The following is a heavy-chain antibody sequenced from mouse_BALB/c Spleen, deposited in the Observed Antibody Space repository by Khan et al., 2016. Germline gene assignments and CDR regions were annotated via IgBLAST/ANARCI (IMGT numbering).Heavy chain of an antibody. CDR3: ATYYYGSSHYAMVY. J-gene: IGHJ4*01. CDR2: ISYSGST. Sequence: DVQLQESGPGLVKPSQSLSLTCTVTGYSITSDYAWNWIRQFPGNKLEWMGYISYSGSTSYNPSLKSRISITRDTSKNQFFLQLNSVTTEDTATYYCATYYYGSSHYAMVYWGQGTSVTVSS. CDR1: GYSITSDYA. V-gene: IGHV3-2*02. D-gene: IGHD1-1*01.